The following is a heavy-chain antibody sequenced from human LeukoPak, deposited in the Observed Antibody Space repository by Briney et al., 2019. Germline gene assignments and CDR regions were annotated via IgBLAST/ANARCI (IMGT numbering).Heavy chain of an antibody. CDR3: VGDDYGDYVY. Sequence: GGSLRLSCAASGFTFSSYEMNWIRQAPGKGLEWVSYIGSSGTTIYYADSVKGRFTISRDNAKNSLYLQMNSLRAEDTAVYYCVGDDYGDYVYWGQGTLVTVSS. CDR2: IGSSGTTI. CDR1: GFTFSSYE. V-gene: IGHV3-48*03. D-gene: IGHD4-17*01. J-gene: IGHJ4*02.